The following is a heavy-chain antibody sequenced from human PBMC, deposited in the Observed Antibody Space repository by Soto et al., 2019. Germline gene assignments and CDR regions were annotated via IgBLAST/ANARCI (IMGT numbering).Heavy chain of an antibody. Sequence: SETLSLTCTVSSGSISVTNVFWGWVRHPPGKGLEWIGNIDYSGTAYFSPSLATRVTFHVDTSKNQFSLTLYSVTAADTAVYYCARITGRHLDYWGQGILVTVSS. V-gene: IGHV4-39*01. CDR1: SGSISVTNVF. CDR3: ARITGRHLDY. CDR2: IDYSGTA. D-gene: IGHD1-20*01. J-gene: IGHJ4*02.